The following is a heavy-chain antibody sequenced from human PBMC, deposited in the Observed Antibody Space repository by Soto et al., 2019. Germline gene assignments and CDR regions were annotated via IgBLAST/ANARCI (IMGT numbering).Heavy chain of an antibody. CDR3: ARAHLEYSSSSGGY. Sequence: ASVKVSCKASGYTFTSYDINWVRHATGQGLEWMGWMNPNSGNTGYAQKFQGRVTMTRNTSISTAYMELSSLRSEDTAVYYCARAHLEYSSSSGGYWGQGTLVTVSS. J-gene: IGHJ4*02. V-gene: IGHV1-8*02. CDR2: MNPNSGNT. CDR1: GYTFTSYD. D-gene: IGHD6-6*01.